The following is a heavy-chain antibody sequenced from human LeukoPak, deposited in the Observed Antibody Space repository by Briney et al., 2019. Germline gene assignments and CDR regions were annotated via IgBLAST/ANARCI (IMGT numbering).Heavy chain of an antibody. CDR1: WFTVSSNS. CDR2: IYSDNT. CDR3: ARRAGAYSHPYDY. D-gene: IGHD4/OR15-4a*01. Sequence: PGGSLRLSCTVSWFTVSSNSMSWVRQAPGKGLEWVSFIYSDNTHYSDSVKGRFTISRDNSKNTLYLQMNSLRAEDMAVYYCARRAGAYSHPYDYWGQGTLVTVSS. V-gene: IGHV3-53*01. J-gene: IGHJ4*02.